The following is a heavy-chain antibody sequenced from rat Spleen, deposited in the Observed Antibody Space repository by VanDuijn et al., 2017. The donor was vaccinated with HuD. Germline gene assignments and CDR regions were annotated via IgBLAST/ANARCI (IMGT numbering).Heavy chain of an antibody. CDR1: GFTFSKYW. Sequence: EVQLVESGGGLVQPGRSLKLSCAASGFTFSKYWMYWVRQAPGKGLEWVASITNTGGSTYYPDSVKGRFTISRDNAKSTLYLQMNSLRSEDTATYYCTTGFAYWGQGTLVTVSS. CDR3: TTGFAY. CDR2: ITNTGGST. J-gene: IGHJ3*01. V-gene: IGHV5-31*01.